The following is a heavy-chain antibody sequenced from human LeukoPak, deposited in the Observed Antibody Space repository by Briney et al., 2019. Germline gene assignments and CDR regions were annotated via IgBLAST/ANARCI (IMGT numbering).Heavy chain of an antibody. CDR3: ARGDIAAAGTVDY. Sequence: SETLSLTCTVSGYSISSGYYWGWIRQPPGKGLEWIGSIYHSGSTYYNPSLKSRVTISVDTSKNQFSLKLSSVTAADTAVYYCARGDIAAAGTVDYWGQGTLVTVSS. CDR2: IYHSGST. V-gene: IGHV4-38-2*02. D-gene: IGHD6-13*01. CDR1: GYSISSGYY. J-gene: IGHJ4*02.